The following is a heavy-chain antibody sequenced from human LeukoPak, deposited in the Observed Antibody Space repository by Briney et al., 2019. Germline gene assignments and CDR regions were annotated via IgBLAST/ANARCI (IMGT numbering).Heavy chain of an antibody. CDR2: INHSGST. Sequence: PSETLSLTCAVYGGSFSGYYWSWIRQPPGKGLEWIGEINHSGSTNYNPSLKSRVTISVDTSKNQFSLKLSSVTAADTAVYYCARVTTYYDYVWGSYRRTSVPSHFDYWGQGTLVTVSS. CDR3: ARVTTYYDYVWGSYRRTSVPSHFDY. CDR1: GGSFSGYY. V-gene: IGHV4-34*01. D-gene: IGHD3-16*02. J-gene: IGHJ4*02.